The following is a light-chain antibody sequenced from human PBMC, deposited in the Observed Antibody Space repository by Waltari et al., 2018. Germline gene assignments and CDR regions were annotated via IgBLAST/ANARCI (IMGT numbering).Light chain of an antibody. CDR3: QQYYSTPPT. CDR1: QSVLYSSNNKNY. CDR2: WAS. Sequence: IVMTQSPDSLAVSLCESATINSNSSQSVLYSSNNKNYLAWYQQKPGQPPKLLIYWASTRESGVPDRFSGSGSGTDFTLTISSLQAEDVAVYYCQQYYSTPPTFGQGTKVEIK. J-gene: IGKJ1*01. V-gene: IGKV4-1*01.